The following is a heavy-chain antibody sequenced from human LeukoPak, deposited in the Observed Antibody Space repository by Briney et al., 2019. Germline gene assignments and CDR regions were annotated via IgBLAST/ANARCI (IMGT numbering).Heavy chain of an antibody. D-gene: IGHD3-22*01. V-gene: IGHV4-31*03. Sequence: SETLSLTCTVSGGSISSGGYYWSWIRQHPGKGLEWIGYTYYSGSTYYNPSLKSRVTISVDTSKNQFSLKLSSVTAADTAVYYCARGRYYDSSGPDAFDIWGQGTMVTVSS. CDR3: ARGRYYDSSGPDAFDI. J-gene: IGHJ3*02. CDR2: TYYSGST. CDR1: GGSISSGGYY.